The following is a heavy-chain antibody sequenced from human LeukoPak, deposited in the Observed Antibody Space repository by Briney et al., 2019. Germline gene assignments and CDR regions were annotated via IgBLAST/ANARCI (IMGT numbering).Heavy chain of an antibody. V-gene: IGHV4-59*12. D-gene: IGHD4-17*01. J-gene: IGHJ6*03. Sequence: SETLSLTCTVSGGSISSYYWSWIRQPPGKGLEWIGYIYYSGSTNYNPSLKSRVTMSVDTSKNQFSLKLSSVTAADTAVYYCARGQYIYGDYGYYMDVWGKGTTVTISS. CDR2: IYYSGST. CDR1: GGSISSYY. CDR3: ARGQYIYGDYGYYMDV.